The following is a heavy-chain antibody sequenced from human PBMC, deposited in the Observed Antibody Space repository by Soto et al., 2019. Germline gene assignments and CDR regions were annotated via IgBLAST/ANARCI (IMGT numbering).Heavy chain of an antibody. V-gene: IGHV3-33*06. CDR2: FWKDGNTK. D-gene: IGHD5-12*01. CDR1: GFSLSSSV. J-gene: IGHJ4*02. CDR3: AKGKRPPPPYSAYEPFDS. Sequence: QVQLVESGGGVVQPGRSLRLSGAASGFSLSSSVMHWVRQAPGKGLEWVAVFWKDGNTKYYADSVKGRFIISRDNSKNTLYLELNSLRPEDTALYYCAKGKRPPPPYSAYEPFDSWGQGTLVSVSS.